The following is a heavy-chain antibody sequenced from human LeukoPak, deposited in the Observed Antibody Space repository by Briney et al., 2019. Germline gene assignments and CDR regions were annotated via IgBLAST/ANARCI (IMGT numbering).Heavy chain of an antibody. D-gene: IGHD2-2*01. Sequence: GASVKVSCKASGYTFTGYDINWVRQATGQGLEWMGWMNPNSGNTGYAQKFQGRVTMTENTSTDTAYMELSSLRSEDTAVYYCATGTWPAAGSSYWGQGTLVTVSS. CDR1: GYTFTGYD. J-gene: IGHJ4*02. CDR2: MNPNSGNT. CDR3: ATGTWPAAGSSY. V-gene: IGHV1-8*01.